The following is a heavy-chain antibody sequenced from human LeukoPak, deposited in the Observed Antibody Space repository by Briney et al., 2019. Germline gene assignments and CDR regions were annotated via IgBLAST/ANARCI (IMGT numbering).Heavy chain of an antibody. CDR3: VRGSDS. J-gene: IGHJ4*02. CDR2: ISPDGIDK. V-gene: IGHV3-7*01. CDR1: GFAFSLYA. Sequence: GGSLRLSCAASGFAFSLYAMSWVRQAPGKGLEWAANISPDGIDKYYADSVRGRFTISRDNAKNSLYLQMSSLRAEDTAIYYCVRGSDSWGQGTLVTVSS.